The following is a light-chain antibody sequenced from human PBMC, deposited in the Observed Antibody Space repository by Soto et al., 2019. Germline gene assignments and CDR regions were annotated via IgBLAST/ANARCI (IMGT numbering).Light chain of an antibody. Sequence: LMQSAGTQTLSPGERATLSCRASQSVSNNYLAWYQQKPGQAPRLLIYGASNRATGIPDRFSGSGSGTDFTLTISRLEPEDIGVCYSDQSGRSGRFGQRAK. V-gene: IGKV3-20*01. CDR2: GAS. CDR1: QSVSNNY. J-gene: IGKJ1*01. CDR3: DQSGRSGR.